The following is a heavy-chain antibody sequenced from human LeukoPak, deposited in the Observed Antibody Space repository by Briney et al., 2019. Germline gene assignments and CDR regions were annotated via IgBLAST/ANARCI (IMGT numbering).Heavy chain of an antibody. CDR2: ISYSGST. Sequence: SETLSLTCTVSVGSISSVDYLWSWIRQPPGKGLEWIGYISYSGSTYYSPSLKSRVALSVDTSKNQFSLKLSSVTAADTAVYFCARDLSVKDAFDIWGQGTMVTVSS. D-gene: IGHD3-3*01. CDR1: VGSISSVDYL. J-gene: IGHJ3*02. CDR3: ARDLSVKDAFDI. V-gene: IGHV4-30-4*01.